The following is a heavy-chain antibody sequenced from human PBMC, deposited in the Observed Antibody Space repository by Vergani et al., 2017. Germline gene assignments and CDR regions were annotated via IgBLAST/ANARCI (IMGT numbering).Heavy chain of an antibody. D-gene: IGHD2-8*01. CDR3: AKAPYGNYYYYYMDV. J-gene: IGHJ6*03. CDR2: ISWNSGSV. Sequence: EVQLLESGGGSAQPGESLRLSCAASGFTFDDYAMHWVRQAPGKGLEWVSGISWNSGSVAYADSVKGRFTISRDNAKNSLYLQMNSLRAEDTALYYCAKAPYGNYYYYYMDVWGKGTTVTVSS. CDR1: GFTFDDYA. V-gene: IGHV3-9*01.